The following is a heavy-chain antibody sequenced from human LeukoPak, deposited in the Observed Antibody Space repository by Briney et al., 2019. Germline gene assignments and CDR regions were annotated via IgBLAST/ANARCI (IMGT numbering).Heavy chain of an antibody. D-gene: IGHD2-15*01. V-gene: IGHV3-21*01. CDR3: ARDCSSSAFDI. CDR2: IGSSSGYI. J-gene: IGHJ3*02. Sequence: WGSLRLSCAASGFTFNIYTMTWVRQAPGKGLEWVSSIGSSSGYIYYADSVKGRFTISRDNDKTSVYLQMNSLRAEDTAVYYCARDCSSSAFDIWGQGTMVSVSS. CDR1: GFTFNIYT.